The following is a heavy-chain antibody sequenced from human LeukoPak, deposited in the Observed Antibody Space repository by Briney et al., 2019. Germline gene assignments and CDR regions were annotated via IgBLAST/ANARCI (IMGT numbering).Heavy chain of an antibody. CDR2: ISSYSSYI. CDR1: EFTFSSYD. V-gene: IGHV3-21*01. CDR3: ARDRSNGDYAFDY. J-gene: IGHJ4*02. Sequence: PGGSLRLSCAASEFTFSSYDMNWVRQAPGKGLEWVSSISSYSSYIYYADSVKGRFTISRDNAKNSLYLQMNSLRAEDTAVYYCARDRSNGDYAFDYWGQGALVTASS. D-gene: IGHD4-17*01.